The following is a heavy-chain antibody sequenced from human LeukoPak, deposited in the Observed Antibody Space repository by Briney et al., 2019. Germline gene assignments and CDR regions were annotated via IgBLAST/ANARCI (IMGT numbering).Heavy chain of an antibody. CDR2: ISYTGTYI. CDR1: AFSLDAYN. D-gene: IGHD3-10*01. CDR3: ARVYYGSGSPRHFDY. V-gene: IGHV3-21*04. Sequence: GGSLGLSCATSAFSLDAYNMNWVRQAPGKGLGWVSSISYTGTYIYYADSVKGRFTISRDNAKNSLYLQMSSLRAEDTAVYYCARVYYGSGSPRHFDYWGQGTLVTVSS. J-gene: IGHJ4*02.